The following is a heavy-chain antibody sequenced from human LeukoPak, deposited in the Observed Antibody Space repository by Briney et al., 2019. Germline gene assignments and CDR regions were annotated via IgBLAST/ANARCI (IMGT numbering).Heavy chain of an antibody. CDR3: ARDTLSYNYYDSSGYSGVFDY. Sequence: SETLSLTCTVSGYSISSGYYWGWIRQPPGKGLEWIGSIYHSGSTYYNPSLKSRVTISVDTSKNQFSLKLSSVTAADTAVYYCARDTLSYNYYDSSGYSGVFDYWGQGTLATVSS. CDR2: IYHSGST. V-gene: IGHV4-38-2*02. J-gene: IGHJ4*02. CDR1: GYSISSGYY. D-gene: IGHD3-22*01.